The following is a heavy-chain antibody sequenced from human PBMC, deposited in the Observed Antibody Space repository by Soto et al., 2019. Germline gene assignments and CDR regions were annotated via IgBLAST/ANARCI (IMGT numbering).Heavy chain of an antibody. CDR3: ARVQWLASHI. CDR1: GFTFSSYS. D-gene: IGHD6-19*01. CDR2: ITTSSTSI. J-gene: IGHJ3*02. Sequence: EVQLVESGGGLVKPGGSLRLSCAASGFTFSSYSMNWVRQAPGKGLEWVSTITTSSTSIYYADSVKGRFTISRDNAKNSHYLPMNRLRVEYTAVYYCARVQWLASHIWGQGTMVTVSS. V-gene: IGHV3-21*01.